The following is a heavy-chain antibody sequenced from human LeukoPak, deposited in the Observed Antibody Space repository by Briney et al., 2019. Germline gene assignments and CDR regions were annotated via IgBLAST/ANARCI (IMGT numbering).Heavy chain of an antibody. CDR2: MDTTGST. CDR3: ARDWDY. CDR1: GDSISIGSYY. V-gene: IGHV4-61*09. Sequence: PSEALSLTCTVSGDSISIGSYYWSWLRQPAGKGLEWIGHMDTTGSTKYNPSLKSRVTISVDTSNNQFSLEVSSVTAADTAVYYCARDWDYWGQGTLVTVSS. J-gene: IGHJ4*02.